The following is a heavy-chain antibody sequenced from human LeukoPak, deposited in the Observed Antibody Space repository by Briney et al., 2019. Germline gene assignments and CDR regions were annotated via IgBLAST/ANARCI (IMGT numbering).Heavy chain of an antibody. V-gene: IGHV4-30-2*01. Sequence: PSETLSLTCAVSGGSISSGGYPWSWIRQPPGKGLEWIGYIYHSGSTYYNPSLKSRVTISVDRSKNQFSLKLSSVTAADTAVYYCARGFAGATVTTFDYWGQGTLVTVSS. CDR3: ARGFAGATVTTFDY. CDR1: GGSISSGGYP. D-gene: IGHD4-17*01. CDR2: IYHSGST. J-gene: IGHJ4*02.